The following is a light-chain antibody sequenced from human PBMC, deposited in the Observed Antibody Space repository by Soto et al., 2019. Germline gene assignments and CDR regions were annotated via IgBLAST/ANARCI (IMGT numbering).Light chain of an antibody. CDR3: QHYATSPGS. Sequence: IVLTQSPGTLSLSPGERATLSCRASQSVSSPYLAWYQQKPGQAPRLLIFGASSRPTGIPDRFSGSGSGTDFTLTISRLEPEEFAVYYCQHYATSPGSFGQGTKVEIK. CDR1: QSVSSPY. V-gene: IGKV3-20*01. J-gene: IGKJ1*01. CDR2: GAS.